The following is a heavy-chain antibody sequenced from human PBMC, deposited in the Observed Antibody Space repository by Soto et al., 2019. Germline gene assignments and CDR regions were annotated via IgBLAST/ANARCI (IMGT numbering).Heavy chain of an antibody. V-gene: IGHV4-59*01. Sequence: QVQLQESGPGLVKPSETLSLTCTASGGSISSYYWSWIRQPPGKGLEWIGYIYYSGSTNYNPSLKSRVTISVDTSKNQFSLKLSSVTAADTAVYYCARDYGDYPGYFDLWGRGTLVTVSS. CDR3: ARDYGDYPGYFDL. CDR1: GGSISSYY. CDR2: IYYSGST. J-gene: IGHJ2*01. D-gene: IGHD4-17*01.